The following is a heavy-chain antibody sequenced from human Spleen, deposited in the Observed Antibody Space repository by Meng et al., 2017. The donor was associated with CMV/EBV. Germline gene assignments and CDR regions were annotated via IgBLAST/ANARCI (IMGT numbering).Heavy chain of an antibody. Sequence: SVKVSCKASGGTFSSHAINWVRQAPGQGLEWMGGIIPMLGIANHPQNFQGRVTITADKSTSTAYIELSSLRSEDTAVYYCARDRAPYYDPGMGGMDVWGQGTTVTVSS. CDR1: GGTFSSHA. CDR2: IIPMLGIA. D-gene: IGHD3-3*01. CDR3: ARDRAPYYDPGMGGMDV. V-gene: IGHV1-69*10. J-gene: IGHJ6*02.